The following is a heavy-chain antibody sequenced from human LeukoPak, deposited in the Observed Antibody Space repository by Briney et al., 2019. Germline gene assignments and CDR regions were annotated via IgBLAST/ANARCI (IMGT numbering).Heavy chain of an antibody. CDR1: GFTFSSYG. Sequence: AGGSLRLSCAASGFTFSSYGMHWVRQAPGKGLEWVAVISYDGSNKYYADSVKGRFTISRDNSKNTLYLQMNSLRAEDTAVYYFAKDASLTPSYFDYWGQGTLVTVSS. V-gene: IGHV3-30*18. D-gene: IGHD3-9*01. CDR3: AKDASLTPSYFDY. J-gene: IGHJ4*02. CDR2: ISYDGSNK.